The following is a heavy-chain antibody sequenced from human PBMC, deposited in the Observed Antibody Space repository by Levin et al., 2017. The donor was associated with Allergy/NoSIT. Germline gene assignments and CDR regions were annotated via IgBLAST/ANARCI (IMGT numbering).Heavy chain of an antibody. D-gene: IGHD7-27*01. CDR2: ISALGDSR. CDR3: AKDRTQTGDLPDY. V-gene: IGHV3-23*01. Sequence: GGSLRLSCAASGFTFSNYAMSWVRQAPGKGLEWVSAISALGDSRHYADSVKGRFTISRDSSKNTLYLQMNSLRAEDTAVYYCAKDRTQTGDLPDYWGQGTLVTVSS. CDR1: GFTFSNYA. J-gene: IGHJ4*02.